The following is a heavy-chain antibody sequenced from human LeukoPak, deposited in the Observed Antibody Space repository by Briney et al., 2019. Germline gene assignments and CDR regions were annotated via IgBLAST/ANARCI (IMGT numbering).Heavy chain of an antibody. J-gene: IGHJ4*02. Sequence: PSETLSLTCSVSGYSFTSGHYWGWIREPPGKGLEWIANIYHTGSAHYNPSLKSRVTISVDTSKNQFSLKLSSVTAADTAVYYCARYCTSTTCILRGFDYWGQGTLVTVSS. CDR3: ARYCTSTTCILRGFDY. CDR1: GYSFTSGHY. CDR2: IYHTGSA. D-gene: IGHD2-2*01. V-gene: IGHV4-38-2*01.